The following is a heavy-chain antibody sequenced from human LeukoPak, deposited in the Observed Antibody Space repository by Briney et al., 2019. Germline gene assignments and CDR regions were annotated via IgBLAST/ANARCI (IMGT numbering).Heavy chain of an antibody. CDR3: AGGDYSSSFDF. D-gene: IGHD6-13*01. CDR2: VYHSGST. Sequence: SGTLSLTCAISGGSISSSNWWSWVRQPPGKGLEWIGEVYHSGSTNNNPSLKSRVTISIDKSKHQFSLKLTSVTAADTAVYYCAGGDYSSSFDFWGQGTMVTVSS. CDR1: GGSISSSNW. J-gene: IGHJ3*01. V-gene: IGHV4-4*02.